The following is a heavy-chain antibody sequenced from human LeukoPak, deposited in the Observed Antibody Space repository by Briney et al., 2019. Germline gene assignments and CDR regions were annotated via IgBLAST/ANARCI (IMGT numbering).Heavy chain of an antibody. V-gene: IGHV3-21*01. CDR2: ISSSSSYI. D-gene: IGHD3-16*01. J-gene: IGHJ3*01. CDR3: ARDGGGFDSPGV. CDR1: GFTFSSYS. Sequence: GGSLRLSCAASGFTFSSYSMNWVRQAPGTGLEWVSSISSSSSYIYYADSVKGRFTISRDNAKNSLYLQMNSLRAEDTAVYYCARDGGGFDSPGVWGQGTMVTVSS.